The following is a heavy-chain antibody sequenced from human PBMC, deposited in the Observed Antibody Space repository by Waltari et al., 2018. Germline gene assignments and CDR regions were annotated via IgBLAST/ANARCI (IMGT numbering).Heavy chain of an antibody. J-gene: IGHJ5*02. CDR3: AKDDDDYSNPPYP. V-gene: IGHV3-23*04. D-gene: IGHD4-4*01. CDR2: ISGSCGST. CDR1: GFTFSSYA. Sequence: EVQLVESGGGLVQPGGSLRLSCAASGFTFSSYAMSWVRRAPGKGLVWVSAISGSCGSTYYADSVKGRFTISRDNSKNTLYLQMNSLRAEDTAVYYCAKDDDDYSNPPYPWGQGTLVTVSS.